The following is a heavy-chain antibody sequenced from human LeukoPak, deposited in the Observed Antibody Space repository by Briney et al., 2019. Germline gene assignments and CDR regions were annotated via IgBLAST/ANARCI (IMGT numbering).Heavy chain of an antibody. CDR3: ARGGLVQDNWFDP. J-gene: IGHJ5*02. Sequence: GGSLRLSCAASGFTFSSYEMNWVRQAPGKGLEWVSYISSSGSTIYYADSVKGRFTTSRANAKNSLYLQINSLRAEDTAVYYCARGGLVQDNWFDPWGQGTLVTVSS. CDR1: GFTFSSYE. V-gene: IGHV3-48*03. D-gene: IGHD6-19*01. CDR2: ISSSGSTI.